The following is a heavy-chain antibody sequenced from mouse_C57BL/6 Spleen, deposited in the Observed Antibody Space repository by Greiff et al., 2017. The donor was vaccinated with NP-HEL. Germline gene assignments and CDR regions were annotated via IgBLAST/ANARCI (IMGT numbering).Heavy chain of an antibody. CDR1: GYTFTSYW. V-gene: IGHV1-61*01. J-gene: IGHJ2*01. CDR2: IYPSDSET. Sequence: QVQLQQPGAELVRPGSSVKLSCKASGYTFTSYWMDWVKQRPGQGLEWIGNIYPSDSETHYNHKFKDKATLTVDKSSSTAYMQLSSLTSEDSAVYYCARDGYYARDYWGQGTTLTVSS. D-gene: IGHD2-3*01. CDR3: ARDGYYARDY.